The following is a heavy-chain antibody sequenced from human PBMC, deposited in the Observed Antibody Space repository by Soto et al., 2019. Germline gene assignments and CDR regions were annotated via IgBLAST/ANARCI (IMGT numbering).Heavy chain of an antibody. J-gene: IGHJ4*02. Sequence: QGQLQESGPGLIKPSQTLSLTCTVSGGSISSGGHYWSWIRQYPGKGLEWIGYIFHSGNTYYNSSLKSRVTISIDTSANQFYLNLSSVTAADTAVYFCARDRGYYDRSGYYRGTYLESWGQGTLVTVSS. V-gene: IGHV4-31*03. D-gene: IGHD3-22*01. CDR3: ARDRGYYDRSGYYRGTYLES. CDR1: GGSISSGGHY. CDR2: IFHSGNT.